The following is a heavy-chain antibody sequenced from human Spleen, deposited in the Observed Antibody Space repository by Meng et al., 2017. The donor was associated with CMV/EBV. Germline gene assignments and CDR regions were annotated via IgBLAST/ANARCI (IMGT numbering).Heavy chain of an antibody. CDR1: GFTFSDYD. CDR3: ARVSAPGRYPSDL. CDR2: ISRSGSDI. Sequence: AACGFTFSDYDINWMRQAPGKGLEWVSGISRSGSDIFYVDSVKGRFTISRDNATSSLFLQMHSLRAEDTAVYYCARVSAPGRYPSDLWGQGTLVTVSS. J-gene: IGHJ5*02. V-gene: IGHV3-11*01. D-gene: IGHD3-10*01.